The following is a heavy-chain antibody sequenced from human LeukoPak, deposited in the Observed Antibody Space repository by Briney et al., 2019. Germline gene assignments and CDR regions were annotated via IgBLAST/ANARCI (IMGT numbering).Heavy chain of an antibody. J-gene: IGHJ4*02. V-gene: IGHV4-39*01. Sequence: SETLSLTCTVSGGSISSSSYYWGWLRQPPGKGLEWIGSIYYSGSTYYNPSLKSRVTISVDTSKNQFSLKLSSVTAADTAVYNCARGGPEVLLWFGELLGGIFFDHWGQGTLVTVSS. D-gene: IGHD3-10*01. CDR1: GGSISSSSYY. CDR2: IYYSGST. CDR3: ARGGPEVLLWFGELLGGIFFDH.